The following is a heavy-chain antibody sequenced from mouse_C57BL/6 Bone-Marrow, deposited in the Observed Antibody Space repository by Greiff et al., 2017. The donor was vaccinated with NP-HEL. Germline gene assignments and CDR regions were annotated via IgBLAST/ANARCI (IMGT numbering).Heavy chain of an antibody. CDR2: IYPRSGNT. J-gene: IGHJ3*01. CDR1: GYTFTSYG. Sequence: QVHVKQSGAELARPGASVKLSCKASGYTFTSYGISWVKQRTGQGLEWIGEIYPRSGNTYYNEKFKGKATLTADKSSSTAYMELRSLTSEYSAVYFCARWRPFAYWGQGTLVTVSA. CDR3: ARWRPFAY. V-gene: IGHV1-81*01.